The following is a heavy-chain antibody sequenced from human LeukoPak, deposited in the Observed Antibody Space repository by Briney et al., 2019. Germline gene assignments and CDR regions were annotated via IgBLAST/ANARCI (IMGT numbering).Heavy chain of an antibody. V-gene: IGHV1-18*01. Sequence: ASVKVSCKVSGYTFGAYGLSWVRQAPDQGLEWLGGIIPIFGTANYAQKLQGRVTMTTDTSTSTAYMELRSLRSDDTAVYYCARIYGDYLRFDYWGQGTLVTVSS. D-gene: IGHD4-17*01. CDR2: IIPIFGTA. J-gene: IGHJ4*02. CDR1: GYTFGAYG. CDR3: ARIYGDYLRFDY.